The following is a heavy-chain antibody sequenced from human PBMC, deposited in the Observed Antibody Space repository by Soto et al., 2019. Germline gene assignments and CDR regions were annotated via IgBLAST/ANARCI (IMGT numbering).Heavy chain of an antibody. V-gene: IGHV4-31*03. CDR2: IFYSGST. CDR1: GGSISSVGSY. D-gene: IGHD6-13*01. J-gene: IGHJ4*02. CDR3: ARGPQSSSWDY. Sequence: PSETLSLTCTVSGGSISSVGSYWSWIRQHPGKGLEWIGYIFYSGSTYYNPSLKSRLTISLDTSKNLFSLNLSSITAADTAVYYCARGPQSSSWDYWGQGTLVTVSS.